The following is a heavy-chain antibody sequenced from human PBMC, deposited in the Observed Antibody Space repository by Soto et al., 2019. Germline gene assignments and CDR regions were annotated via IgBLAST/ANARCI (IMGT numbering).Heavy chain of an antibody. V-gene: IGHV5-51*01. J-gene: IGHJ4*02. CDR3: ARPETRYCSGGSCYSSFDY. CDR1: GYSFTSYW. D-gene: IGHD2-15*01. Sequence: PGESLKISCKGSGYSFTSYWIGWVRQMPGKGLEWMGIIYPGDSDTRYSPSFRGQVTISADKSISTAYLQWSSLKASDTAMYYCARPETRYCSGGSCYSSFDYWGQGTLVTISS. CDR2: IYPGDSDT.